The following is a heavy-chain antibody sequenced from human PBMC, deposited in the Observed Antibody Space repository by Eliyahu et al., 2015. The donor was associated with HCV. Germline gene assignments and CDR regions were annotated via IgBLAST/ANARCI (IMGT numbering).Heavy chain of an antibody. CDR2: ISSSGSTI. CDR1: XFTFSDYY. J-gene: IGHJ6*02. CDR3: ARWYCSGGSCPPRYKSYYYYGMDV. Sequence: QVQLVESGGGLVKPGGSLRLSCAASXFTFSDYYMSWIRXAPGKGLEWVSYISSSGSTIYYADSVKGRFTISRDNAKNSLYLQMNSLRAEDTAVYYCARWYCSGGSCPPRYKSYYYYGMDVWGQGTTVTVSS. D-gene: IGHD2-15*01. V-gene: IGHV3-11*04.